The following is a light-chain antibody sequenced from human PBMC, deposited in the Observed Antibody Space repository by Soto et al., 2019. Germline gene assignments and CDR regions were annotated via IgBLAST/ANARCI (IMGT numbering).Light chain of an antibody. J-gene: IGKJ3*01. CDR2: GAS. CDR3: QQCVSSPFT. V-gene: IGKV3-20*01. Sequence: EIVLTQSPGTLSLSPGERATLSCRASQSVNSVYLAWYQQKPGQAPRLLIYGASSRATGVPDRFSGSGSGTDFTLTISRLEPEDFAVYYCQQCVSSPFTFGPGTKVDIK. CDR1: QSVNSVY.